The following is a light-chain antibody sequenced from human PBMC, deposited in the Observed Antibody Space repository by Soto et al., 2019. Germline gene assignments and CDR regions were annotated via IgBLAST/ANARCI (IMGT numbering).Light chain of an antibody. CDR1: QSIRSA. J-gene: IGKJ4*01. CDR3: QQFNNYPLT. Sequence: LTQSPSSLSASVGGRVTLACRASQSIRSALAWYQQKPGQAPRLLIYGASTLDSGVPSRFSGSGSGTDFTLTISSLQPEDFATYYCQQFNNYPLTFGGGTKVDIK. CDR2: GAS. V-gene: IGKV1D-13*01.